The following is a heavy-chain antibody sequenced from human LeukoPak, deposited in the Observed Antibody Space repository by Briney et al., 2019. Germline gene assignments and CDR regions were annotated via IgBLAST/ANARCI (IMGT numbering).Heavy chain of an antibody. CDR3: AKDLGSLYYGMDV. CDR2: ISYDGSNK. CDR1: GFTFSSYG. J-gene: IGHJ6*02. Sequence: LAGGSLRLSCAASGFTFSSYGMDWVRQAPGKGLEWVAVISYDGSNKYYADSVKGRFTISRDKSKNTLYLQMNSLRAEDTAVYYCAKDLGSLYYGMDVWGQGTTVTVSS. V-gene: IGHV3-30*18. D-gene: IGHD3-16*01.